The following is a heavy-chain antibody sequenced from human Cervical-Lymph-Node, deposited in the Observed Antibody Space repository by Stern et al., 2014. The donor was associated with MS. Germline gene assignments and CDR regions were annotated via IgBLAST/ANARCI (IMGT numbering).Heavy chain of an antibody. CDR1: GYTFTAYY. J-gene: IGHJ4*02. CDR2: SSPNSGGT. CDR3: ARDGHYSSTWYNDY. Sequence: VQLVESGAEVKKPGASVKVSCEASGYTFTAYYIHWVRQAPGQGLEWMGWSSPNSGGTNYAQKFQGRVTMTSDTSFSTAYMELSYLRSDDTAVYYCARDGHYSSTWYNDYWGQGTLVTVSS. D-gene: IGHD6-13*01. V-gene: IGHV1-2*02.